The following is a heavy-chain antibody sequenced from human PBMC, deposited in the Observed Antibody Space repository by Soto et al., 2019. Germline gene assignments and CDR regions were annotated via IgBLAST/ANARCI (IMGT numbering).Heavy chain of an antibody. CDR3: AAGAEGVWLLFDY. J-gene: IGHJ4*02. CDR1: GFTFTSSA. V-gene: IGHV1-58*01. CDR2: IVVGSGNT. D-gene: IGHD3-22*01. Sequence: VASVKVSCKASGFTFTSSAVQWVRQARGQRLEWIGWIVVGSGNTNYAQKFQERVTITRDMSTSTAYMELSSLRSEDTAVYYCAAGAEGVWLLFDYWGQGTLVTVSS.